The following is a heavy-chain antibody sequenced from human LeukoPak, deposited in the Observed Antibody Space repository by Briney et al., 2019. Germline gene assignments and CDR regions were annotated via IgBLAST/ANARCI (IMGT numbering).Heavy chain of an antibody. J-gene: IGHJ6*03. V-gene: IGHV3-7*01. CDR1: GFTFSSYW. D-gene: IGHD2-2*01. CDR3: ARNLPRVVSAATPYYYYYYMDV. Sequence: PGGSLRLSCAASGFTFSSYWMSWVRQAPGKGLEWVANIKQDGSEKYYVDSVKGRFTISRDNAKNSLYLQMNSLRAEDTAVYYCARNLPRVVSAATPYYYYYYMDVWGKGTTVTVSS. CDR2: IKQDGSEK.